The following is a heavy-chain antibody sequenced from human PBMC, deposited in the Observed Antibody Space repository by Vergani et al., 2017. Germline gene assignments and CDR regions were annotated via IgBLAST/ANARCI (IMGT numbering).Heavy chain of an antibody. Sequence: EVHLVESGGGVVRPGGSLRLSCAASGFTFDDYGMSWVRQAPGKGLEWVSGINWNGGSTGYADSVKGRFTISRDNAKNSLYLQMNSLRAEDTALYYCARERNAYYDFWSGYYTQYYFDYWGQGTLVTVSS. CDR2: INWNGGST. CDR1: GFTFDDYG. D-gene: IGHD3-3*01. CDR3: ARERNAYYDFWSGYYTQYYFDY. V-gene: IGHV3-20*04. J-gene: IGHJ4*02.